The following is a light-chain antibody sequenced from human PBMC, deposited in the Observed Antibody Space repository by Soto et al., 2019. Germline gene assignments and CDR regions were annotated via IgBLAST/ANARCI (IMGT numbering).Light chain of an antibody. CDR1: TSNIGSNY. V-gene: IGLV1-47*01. CDR2: GNN. J-gene: IGLJ1*01. CDR3: ATWDDSLNGFYV. Sequence: QSVLTHPPSASGTPWQGVTISCSGSTSNIGSNYVYWYQQLPGTAPKLLIYGNNQRPSGVPDRFSGSKSGTSASLAISGLRSDDEADYFCATWDDSLNGFYVFGTGTKVTVL.